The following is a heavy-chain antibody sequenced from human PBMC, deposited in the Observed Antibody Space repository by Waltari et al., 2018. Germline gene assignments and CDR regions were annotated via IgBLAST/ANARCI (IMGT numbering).Heavy chain of an antibody. V-gene: IGHV3-23*04. J-gene: IGHJ4*02. CDR2: IRGSSDNA. CDR3: ARTPSTGAVYYFDF. D-gene: IGHD2-8*01. CDR1: GFTFSRYA. Sequence: EVNLVESGGALVQPGGSLRLSCAASGFTFSRYARNWVRQASGKGLEWVSGIRGSSDNADYADSVEGRFTISRDNSKDTLYLQIHSLRAEDTAIYFCARTPSTGAVYYFDFWGQGTLVSVSS.